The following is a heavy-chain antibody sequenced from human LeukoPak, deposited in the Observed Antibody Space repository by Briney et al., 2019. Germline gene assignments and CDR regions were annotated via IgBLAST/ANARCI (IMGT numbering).Heavy chain of an antibody. CDR2: FYYSGGT. D-gene: IGHD3-3*01. Sequence: PSETLSLTCTVSGGSISSSSYYWGWIRQPPGRGLEWIGSFYYSGGTYCNPSLKSRVTISVDTSKNQFSLKLSSVTAVDTAVYYCARRPTRNFWSGYYKDWGQGTRVTVSS. CDR3: ARRPTRNFWSGYYKD. J-gene: IGHJ4*02. CDR1: GGSISSSSYY. V-gene: IGHV4-39*01.